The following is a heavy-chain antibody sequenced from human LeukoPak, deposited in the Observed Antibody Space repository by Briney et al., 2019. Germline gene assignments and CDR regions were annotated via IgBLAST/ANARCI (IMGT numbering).Heavy chain of an antibody. V-gene: IGHV4-59*01. CDR1: GGSITTYY. CDR2: FYHTGST. J-gene: IGHJ4*02. D-gene: IGHD2-21*01. Sequence: SETLSLTCTVSGGSITTYYWTWIRQTPDKGLQFIGSFYHTGSTNYNPSLEGAVTISEDTSKNQISLELRSVTAADTAVYYCATSIGWPNVFDHWGQGTLVTVSS. CDR3: ATSIGWPNVFDH.